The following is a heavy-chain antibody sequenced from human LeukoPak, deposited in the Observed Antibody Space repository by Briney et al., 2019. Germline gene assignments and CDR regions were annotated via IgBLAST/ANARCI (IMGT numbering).Heavy chain of an antibody. V-gene: IGHV1-69*06. Sequence: SVKVSCKASGGTFSSYEISWVRQAPGQGLEWMGGIIPMFGTAKYAQKFQGRVTITADKSTSTAYMELSSLRSEDTAVYYCARALYHTFDYWGQGTLVTVSS. D-gene: IGHD2-2*01. CDR3: ARALYHTFDY. J-gene: IGHJ4*02. CDR2: IIPMFGTA. CDR1: GGTFSSYE.